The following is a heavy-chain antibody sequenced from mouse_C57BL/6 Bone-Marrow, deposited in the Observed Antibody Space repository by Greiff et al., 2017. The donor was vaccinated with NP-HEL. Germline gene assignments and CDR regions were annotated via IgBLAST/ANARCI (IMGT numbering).Heavy chain of an antibody. Sequence: EVKLMESGGGLVQSGRSLRLSCATSGFTFSDFYMEWVRQAPGKGLEWIAARRNKANDYTTEYSASVKGRFIVSRDTSQSILYLQMNALRAEDTAIYYCAREPFMDYWGQGTSVTVSS. CDR1: GFTFSDFY. J-gene: IGHJ4*01. CDR3: AREPFMDY. V-gene: IGHV7-1*01. CDR2: RRNKANDYTT.